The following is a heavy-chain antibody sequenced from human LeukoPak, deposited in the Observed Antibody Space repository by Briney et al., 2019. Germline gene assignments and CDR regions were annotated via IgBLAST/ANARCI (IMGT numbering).Heavy chain of an antibody. J-gene: IGHJ5*02. D-gene: IGHD4-11*01. V-gene: IGHV3-30*02. CDR3: AKDLDYSNPSWFDP. CDR2: TRSDGGNK. CDR1: GFTFSNYG. Sequence: GGSLRLSCVPSGFTFSNYGMHWVRQAPGKGLEWVAFTRSDGGNKYYADSVKGRFTISRDNSKNTQYLQMNSLRAEDTAVYYCAKDLDYSNPSWFDPWGQGTLVTVSS.